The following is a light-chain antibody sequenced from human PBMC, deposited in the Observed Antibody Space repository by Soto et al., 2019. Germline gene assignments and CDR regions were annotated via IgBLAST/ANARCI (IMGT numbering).Light chain of an antibody. Sequence: EIEMTQSPATLSLSPGERATLSCRASQNIHTTLACYQQSPSRTPRLFIYLATVRAPGTPATYTGSGSGTEFPHTLCSLQSEDFALYCSHQYTVGPFAVGGGTIVDIK. CDR3: HQYTVGPFA. V-gene: IGKV3-15*01. CDR1: QNIHTT. CDR2: LAT. J-gene: IGKJ4*01.